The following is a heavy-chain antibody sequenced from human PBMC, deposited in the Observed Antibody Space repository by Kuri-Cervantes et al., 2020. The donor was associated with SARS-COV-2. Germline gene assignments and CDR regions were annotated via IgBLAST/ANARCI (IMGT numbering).Heavy chain of an antibody. V-gene: IGHV4-59*01. CDR2: IHYSGNT. D-gene: IGHD3-3*01. CDR1: GGSISSYY. J-gene: IGHJ5*02. Sequence: SETLSLTCTVPGGSISSYYWSWIRQPPGKGLEWIGYIHYSGNTNYNPSLKSRVTITVDTSKNQFSLKLSSVTAADTAVYYCARGGLEWLLFWFDPWGQGTLVTVSS. CDR3: ARGGLEWLLFWFDP.